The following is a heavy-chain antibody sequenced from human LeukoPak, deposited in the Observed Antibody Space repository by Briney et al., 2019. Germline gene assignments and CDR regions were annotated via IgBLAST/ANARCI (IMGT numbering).Heavy chain of an antibody. CDR2: ISAYNGNT. CDR3: ARAGVRGVQDEDAFDI. CDR1: GYTFTSYG. D-gene: IGHD3-10*01. V-gene: IGHV1-18*01. Sequence: GASVKVSCKASGYTFTSYGISWVRRAPGQGLEWMGWISAYNGNTNYAQKLQGRVTMTTDTSTSTAYMELRSLRSDDTAVYYCARAGVRGVQDEDAFDIWGQGTMVTVSS. J-gene: IGHJ3*02.